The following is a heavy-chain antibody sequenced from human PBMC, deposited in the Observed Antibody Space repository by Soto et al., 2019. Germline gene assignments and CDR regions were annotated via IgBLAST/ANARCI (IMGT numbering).Heavy chain of an antibody. J-gene: IGHJ3*02. CDR1: GGSINTGAYY. Sequence: SETLSLTCTVSGGSINTGAYYWSWIRQHPGKGLQWIANIHYIGRAYYNPSLKSRLTTSVDTSKNQFSLKLTSVTAADTAIYYCASRIGDEAFDICGRRTMVTV. CDR2: IHYIGRA. V-gene: IGHV4-31*03. CDR3: ASRIGDEAFDI.